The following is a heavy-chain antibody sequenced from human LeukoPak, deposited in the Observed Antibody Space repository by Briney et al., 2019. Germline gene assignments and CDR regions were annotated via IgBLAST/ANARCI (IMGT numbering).Heavy chain of an antibody. J-gene: IGHJ3*02. D-gene: IGHD3-9*01. V-gene: IGHV4-31*03. CDR3: ARDKLRYFDWSPQGAFDI. Sequence: SETLSLTCTVSGGSISSGGYYWSWIRQHPGKGLEWIGYIYYSGSTHYNPSLKSRVTISVDTSKNQFSLKLSSVTAADTAVYYCARDKLRYFDWSPQGAFDIWGQGTMVTVSS. CDR1: GGSISSGGYY. CDR2: IYYSGST.